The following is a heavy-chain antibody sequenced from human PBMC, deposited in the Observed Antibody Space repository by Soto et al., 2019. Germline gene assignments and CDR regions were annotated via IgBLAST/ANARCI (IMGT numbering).Heavy chain of an antibody. J-gene: IGHJ3*02. V-gene: IGHV3-21*01. CDR1: GFTFSSYS. CDR2: ISSSSSYI. Sequence: GGSLRLSCAASGFTFSSYSMNWVRQAPGKGLEWVSSISSSSSYIYYADSVKGRFTISRDNAKNSLYLQMNSLRAEDTAVYYCARDRESKYAFDIWGQGTMVTVS. CDR3: ARDRESKYAFDI.